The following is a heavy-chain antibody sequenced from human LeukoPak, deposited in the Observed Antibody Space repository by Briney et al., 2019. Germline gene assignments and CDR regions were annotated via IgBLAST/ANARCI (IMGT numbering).Heavy chain of an antibody. D-gene: IGHD3-22*01. V-gene: IGHV3-74*01. J-gene: IGHJ5*02. CDR2: VTGEGSS. Sequence: GGSLRLSCAASGFIFSNYWMHWVRQHPGKEPVWVARVTGEGSSIYVDSVKGRFTISRDNAKNRVSLQMNSLRVEDTGVYYCVRESSGYASWGQGTLVTVSS. CDR1: GFIFSNYW. CDR3: VRESSGYAS.